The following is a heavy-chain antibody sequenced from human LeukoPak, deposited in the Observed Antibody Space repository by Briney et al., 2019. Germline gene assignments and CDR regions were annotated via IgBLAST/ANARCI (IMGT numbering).Heavy chain of an antibody. V-gene: IGHV1-2*06. CDR3: ARGLEGRWGAVYY. Sequence: ASVTVSCKASGYTFTGYYMHWVRQAPGQGLEWMGRINPNSGGTNYAQKFQGRVTMTRDTSISTAYMELSRLRSEDTAVYYCARGLEGRWGAVYYWGQGTLVTVSS. CDR2: INPNSGGT. J-gene: IGHJ4*02. CDR1: GYTFTGYY. D-gene: IGHD1-26*01.